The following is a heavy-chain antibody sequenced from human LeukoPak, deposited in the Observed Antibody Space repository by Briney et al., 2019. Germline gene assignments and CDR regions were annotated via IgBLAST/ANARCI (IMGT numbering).Heavy chain of an antibody. CDR1: GFTFSSYA. CDR3: ARSGINFFDY. CDR2: ISGSGRST. Sequence: TGGSLRLSCAGSGFTFSSYAPSWIRQAPGKGLEWVSTISGSGRSTFNADSVQGRFTISRDNSKNTLYLQMNSLRAEDTAVYYCARSGINFFDYWGQGALVTVSS. D-gene: IGHD1-26*01. J-gene: IGHJ4*02. V-gene: IGHV3-23*01.